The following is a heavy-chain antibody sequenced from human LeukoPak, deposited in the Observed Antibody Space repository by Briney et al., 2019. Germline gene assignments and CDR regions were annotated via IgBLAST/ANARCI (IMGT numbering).Heavy chain of an antibody. D-gene: IGHD6-25*01. J-gene: IGHJ4*02. CDR3: AISDYYRLDH. Sequence: SWVRQPPGKGLEWIGEIHHTGTTNYNPSLRSRGSISLDMANNHFTLNLNSVTAADTAIYYCAISDYYRLDHWGQGILVTVSS. V-gene: IGHV4-4*02. CDR2: IHHTGTT.